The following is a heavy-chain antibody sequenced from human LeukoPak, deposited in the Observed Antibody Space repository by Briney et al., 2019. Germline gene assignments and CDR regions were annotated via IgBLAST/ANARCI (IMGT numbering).Heavy chain of an antibody. CDR1: GFTFSSYA. J-gene: IGHJ6*02. CDR3: ARDLAIFGNDYGMDL. V-gene: IGHV3-23*01. D-gene: IGHD3-3*01. Sequence: PGGSLRLSCAASGFTFSSYAMTWVRQAPGKGLEWVSAISGSGDSTYYADSVKGRFTISRDNSKNTLYLQMNSLRAEDTAVYYCARDLAIFGNDYGMDLWGQGTTVTVSS. CDR2: ISGSGDST.